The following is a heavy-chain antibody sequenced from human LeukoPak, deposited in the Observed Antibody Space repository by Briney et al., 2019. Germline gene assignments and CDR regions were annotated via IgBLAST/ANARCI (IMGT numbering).Heavy chain of an antibody. V-gene: IGHV3-23*01. CDR1: GFTFSSYA. CDR3: ARRYCSSTSCFYYFDY. CDR2: ISGRGGST. J-gene: IGHJ4*02. D-gene: IGHD2-2*01. Sequence: GGSLRLSCAASGFTFSSYAINWVRQAPGKGLEWVSAISGRGGSTYYADSVKGRFTISRDNSKNSLYLQMNSLRAEDTAVYYCARRYCSSTSCFYYFDYWGQGTLVTVSS.